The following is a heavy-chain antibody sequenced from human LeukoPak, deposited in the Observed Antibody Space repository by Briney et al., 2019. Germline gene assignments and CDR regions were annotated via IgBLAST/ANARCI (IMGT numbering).Heavy chain of an antibody. D-gene: IGHD6-13*01. CDR3: TTYSSSWYMSDC. CDR1: GFTFDNAW. V-gene: IGHV3-15*01. J-gene: IGHJ4*02. Sequence: GGSLRLSCAASGFTFDNAWMSWVRQAPGKGLEWFGRIKSKAGDGTADYAAPVKDRFTILRDDSRNTLYLQMNSLKTEDTAVYYCTTYSSSWYMSDCWGQGTLVTVSS. CDR2: IKSKAGDGTA.